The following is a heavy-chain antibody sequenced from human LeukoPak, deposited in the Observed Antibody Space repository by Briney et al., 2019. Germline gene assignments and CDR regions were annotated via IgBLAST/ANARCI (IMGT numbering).Heavy chain of an antibody. CDR2: IATGGDT. CDR3: IRGGDGFDP. V-gene: IGHV3-13*01. J-gene: IGHJ5*02. D-gene: IGHD3-16*01. Sequence: GGSLRLSCAASGFTFRTYDMHWVRRVTGKSLEWVAAIATGGDTYLAGSVKGRFTISRENAKNSLYLQMNSLRVGDTAVYYCIRGGDGFDPWGQGTLVTVSS. CDR1: GFTFRTYD.